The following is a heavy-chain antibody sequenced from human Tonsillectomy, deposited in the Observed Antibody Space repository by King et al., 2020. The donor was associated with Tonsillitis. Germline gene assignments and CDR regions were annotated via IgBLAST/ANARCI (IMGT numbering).Heavy chain of an antibody. D-gene: IGHD3-16*01. V-gene: IGHV3-30-3*01. J-gene: IGHJ4*02. Sequence: VQLVESGGGVVQPGRSLRLSCAASGFTFSSYAMHWVRQAPGKGLEWVAVISYDGSNKYYADSVKGRFTISRDNSKNTLYLQMNSLRAEDTAVYYCARGGWGGDYYFDYWGQGTLVTVSS. CDR1: GFTFSSYA. CDR2: ISYDGSNK. CDR3: ARGGWGGDYYFDY.